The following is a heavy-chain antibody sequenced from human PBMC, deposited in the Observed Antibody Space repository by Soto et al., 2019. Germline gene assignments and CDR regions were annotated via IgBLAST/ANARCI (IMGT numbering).Heavy chain of an antibody. J-gene: IGHJ4*02. CDR1: GGSFSGYY. Sequence: SETLSLTCAVYGGSFSGYYWSWIRQPPGKGLEWIGEINHSGSTNYNPSLKSRVTISVDTSKNQFSLKLSSVTAADTAVYYCARGRYDYVWGSYRYTLYYFDYWGQGTLVTVSS. D-gene: IGHD3-16*02. V-gene: IGHV4-34*01. CDR3: ARGRYDYVWGSYRYTLYYFDY. CDR2: INHSGST.